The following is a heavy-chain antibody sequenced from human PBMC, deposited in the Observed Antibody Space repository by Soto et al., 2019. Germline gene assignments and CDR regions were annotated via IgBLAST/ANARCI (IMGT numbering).Heavy chain of an antibody. CDR3: AWCITIYIPDAFDI. CDR1: GDSLSSGGYY. V-gene: IGHV4-31*01. Sequence: TLSLTCTVSGDSLSSGGYYWSWIRQHPGKGLERIGHIYYSGTTYYNHSLKSQVTISVDTSKNQFSLKLSSVTAAYSSFYYCAWCITIYIPDAFDIWGQGSMVSVSS. CDR2: IYYSGTT. J-gene: IGHJ3*02. D-gene: IGHD3-10*01.